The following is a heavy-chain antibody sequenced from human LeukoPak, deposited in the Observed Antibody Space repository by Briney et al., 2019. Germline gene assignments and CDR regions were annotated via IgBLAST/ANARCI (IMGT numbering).Heavy chain of an antibody. CDR1: GGSISSYY. D-gene: IGHD6-13*01. CDR2: IYYSGST. Sequence: SETLSLTCSVSGGSISSYYWSWIRQPPGKGLEWIGYIYYSGSTNYNPSLKSRVTISVDTSKNQFSLKLSSVTAADTAVYYCARAPAYSSSCYDYWGQGTLVTVSS. CDR3: ARAPAYSSSCYDY. J-gene: IGHJ4*02. V-gene: IGHV4-59*01.